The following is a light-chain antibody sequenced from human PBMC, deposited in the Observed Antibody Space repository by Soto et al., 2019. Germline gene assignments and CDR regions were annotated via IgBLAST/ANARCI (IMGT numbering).Light chain of an antibody. J-gene: IGLJ1*01. CDR1: ISNIGAGYD. V-gene: IGLV1-40*01. CDR2: RNN. CDR3: QSYDSSMSGYV. Sequence: QSLLTHPPSVSRAPGHRFTISFTGSISNIGAGYDVHWYQQLSGIAPKLIIYRNNNRPSEVPDRFSGSKSDTSASLAITGLKSEDEADYYCQSYDSSMSGYVLATGTKVPVL.